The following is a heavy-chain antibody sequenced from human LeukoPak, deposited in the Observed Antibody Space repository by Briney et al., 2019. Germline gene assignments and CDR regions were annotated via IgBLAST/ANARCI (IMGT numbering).Heavy chain of an antibody. V-gene: IGHV3-21*01. D-gene: IGHD3-3*02. CDR2: ISSSSSYI. Sequence: GGSLRLSCAASGFTFSSYEMNWVRQAPGKGLEWVSSISSSSSYIYYADSVKGRFTISRDNAKNSLYLQMNSLRAEDTAVYYCARDLSINWFDPWGQGTLVTVSS. CDR3: ARDLSINWFDP. CDR1: GFTFSSYE. J-gene: IGHJ5*02.